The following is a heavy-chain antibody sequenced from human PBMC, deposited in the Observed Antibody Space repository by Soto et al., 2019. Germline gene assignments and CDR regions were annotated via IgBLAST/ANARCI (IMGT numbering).Heavy chain of an antibody. J-gene: IGHJ4*02. CDR1: GGSISSGDYY. CDR2: IYYSGST. D-gene: IGHD3-22*01. Sequence: SETLSLTCTVSGGSISSGDYYWSWIRQPPRKGLEWIGYIYYSGSTYYNPSLKSRVTISVDTSKNQFSLKLSSVTAADTAVYYCARSRKTYDSSGSPFDYWGQGTLVTVSS. CDR3: ARSRKTYDSSGSPFDY. V-gene: IGHV4-30-4*01.